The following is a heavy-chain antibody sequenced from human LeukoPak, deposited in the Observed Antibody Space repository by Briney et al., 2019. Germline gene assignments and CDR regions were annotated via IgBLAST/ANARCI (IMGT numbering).Heavy chain of an antibody. CDR1: GFTFSSYG. CDR3: ARDGRGGKGWFDP. Sequence: GGSLRLSCAASGFTFSSYGMHWVRQAPGKGLEWVAVISYDGSNKYYADSVKGRFTISRDNSKNTLYLQMNSLRAEDTAVYYCARDGRGGKGWFDPWGQGTLVTVSS. D-gene: IGHD4-23*01. V-gene: IGHV3-30*03. CDR2: ISYDGSNK. J-gene: IGHJ5*02.